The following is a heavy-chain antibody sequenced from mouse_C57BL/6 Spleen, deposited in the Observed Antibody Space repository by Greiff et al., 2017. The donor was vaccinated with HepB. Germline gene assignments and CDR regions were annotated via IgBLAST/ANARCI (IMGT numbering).Heavy chain of an antibody. Sequence: VQLQQSGAELVRPGASVKLSCTASGFNIKDYYMHWVKQRPEQGLEWIGRIDPEDGDTEYAPKFQGKATMTADTSSNTAYLQLSSLTSEDTAVYYCTTSYYGSLYYFDYWGQGTTLTVSS. J-gene: IGHJ2*01. V-gene: IGHV14-1*01. CDR1: GFNIKDYY. D-gene: IGHD1-1*01. CDR2: IDPEDGDT. CDR3: TTSYYGSLYYFDY.